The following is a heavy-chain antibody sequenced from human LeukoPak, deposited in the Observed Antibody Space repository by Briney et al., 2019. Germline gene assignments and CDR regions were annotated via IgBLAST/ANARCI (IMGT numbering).Heavy chain of an antibody. V-gene: IGHV3-30*18. D-gene: IGHD3-9*01. CDR2: ISYDGSNK. Sequence: PGRSLRLSCAASGFTFSSYGMHWVRRAPGKGLEWVAVISYDGSNKYYADSVKGRFTISRDNSKNTLYLQMNSLRAEDTAVYYCAKGRYFDWLSPFDYWGQGTLVTVSS. J-gene: IGHJ4*02. CDR3: AKGRYFDWLSPFDY. CDR1: GFTFSSYG.